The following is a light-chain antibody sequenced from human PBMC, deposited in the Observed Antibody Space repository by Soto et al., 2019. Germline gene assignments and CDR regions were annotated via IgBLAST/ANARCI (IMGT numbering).Light chain of an antibody. J-gene: IGLJ1*01. V-gene: IGLV2-11*01. CDR1: SSDVGGYNY. CDR3: CSYAGSSYV. Sequence: QSVLTQPRSVSGSPGQSVTISCTGTSSDVGGYNYVSWYQQHPGKAPKLMIYDASKRPSGVPDRFPGSKSGNTASLTISGLQAEDEADYYCCSYAGSSYVFGTGTKVTVL. CDR2: DAS.